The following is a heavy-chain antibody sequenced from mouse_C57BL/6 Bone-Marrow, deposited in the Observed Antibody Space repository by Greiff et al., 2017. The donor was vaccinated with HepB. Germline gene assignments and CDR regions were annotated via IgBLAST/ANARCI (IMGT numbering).Heavy chain of an antibody. V-gene: IGHV5-4*01. D-gene: IGHD1-1*01. CDR2: ISDGGSYT. CDR3: ARDNYGRPYYFDC. CDR1: GFTFSSYA. Sequence: EVHLVESGGGLVKPGGSLKLSCAASGFTFSSYAMSWVRQTPEKRLEWVATISDGGSYTYYPDNVKGRFTFSLDNAKNYLYLQMSHLKSEDTAMYYCARDNYGRPYYFDCWGQGTTLTVSS. J-gene: IGHJ2*01.